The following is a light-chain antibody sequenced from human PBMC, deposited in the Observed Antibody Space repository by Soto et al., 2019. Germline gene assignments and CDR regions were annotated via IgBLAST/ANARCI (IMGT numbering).Light chain of an antibody. J-gene: IGKJ4*01. V-gene: IGKV3-11*01. CDR2: DAY. Sequence: EIVMTQSPATLSVSPGEGAALSCRASQSVSSFLAWYQQKPGQAPRLLIYDAYNRATGITARFSGSGSGTDFTLTISSLEPEDFAVYYCQQHTNWPLTFGEGTQVEIK. CDR3: QQHTNWPLT. CDR1: QSVSSF.